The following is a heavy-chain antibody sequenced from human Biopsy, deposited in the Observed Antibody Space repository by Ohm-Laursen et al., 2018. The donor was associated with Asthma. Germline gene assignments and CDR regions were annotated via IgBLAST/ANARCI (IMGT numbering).Heavy chain of an antibody. CDR2: IYSGGTS. D-gene: IGHD6-19*01. CDR3: ARGDSSGWSHYYFDY. Sequence: SLRLSCTASGRHFGSYNMHWARQAPGKGLEWVAVIYSGGTSHTADSVRGRFTISRDYSKNTLYLQMHSLRAEDTAVYYCARGDSSGWSHYYFDYWGQGTLVTVSS. J-gene: IGHJ4*02. V-gene: IGHV3-53*01. CDR1: GRHFGSYN.